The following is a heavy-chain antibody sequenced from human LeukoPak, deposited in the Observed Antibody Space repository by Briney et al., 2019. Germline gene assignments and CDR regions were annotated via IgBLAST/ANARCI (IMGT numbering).Heavy chain of an antibody. Sequence: ASVKVSFKASGYTFSGYYMHWVRQAPGQGLEWMGWINPNSGGTYYAQKFQGRVTMTRDTSISTAYMELSRLRSEDTAVYYCARVTLLYCSGGSCASDAFDIWGQGTMVTVSS. V-gene: IGHV1-2*02. CDR1: GYTFSGYY. D-gene: IGHD2-15*01. CDR2: INPNSGGT. J-gene: IGHJ3*02. CDR3: ARVTLLYCSGGSCASDAFDI.